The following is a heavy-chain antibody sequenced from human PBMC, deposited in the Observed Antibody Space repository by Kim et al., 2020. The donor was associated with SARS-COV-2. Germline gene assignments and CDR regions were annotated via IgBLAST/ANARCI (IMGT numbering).Heavy chain of an antibody. CDR3: ATERVGSGWGSYHEY. CDR2: IGVGGST. D-gene: IGHD6-25*01. V-gene: IGHV3-23*01. J-gene: IGHJ4*02. CDR1: GFTFSNSG. Sequence: GGSLRLSCTASGFTFSNSGMAWVRQAPGKGQEWVSAIGVGGSTFYPAYVRGRFIISRDNSANKLYLQMNSLRAEDKAIYYCATERVGSGWGSYHEYGGQG.